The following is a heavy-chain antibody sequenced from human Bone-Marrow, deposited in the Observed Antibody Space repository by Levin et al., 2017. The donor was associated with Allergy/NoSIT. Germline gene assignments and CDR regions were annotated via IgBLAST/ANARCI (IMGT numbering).Heavy chain of an antibody. CDR1: GGSISSSNW. V-gene: IGHV4-4*02. D-gene: IGHD6-19*01. Sequence: PSETLSLTCAVSGGSISSSNWWSWVRQPPGKGLEWIGEIYHSGSTNYNPSLKSRVTISVDKSKNQFSLKLSSVTAADTAVYYCARDRGLYSSGWKGVWFDPWGQGTLVTVSS. CDR3: ARDRGLYSSGWKGVWFDP. J-gene: IGHJ5*02. CDR2: IYHSGST.